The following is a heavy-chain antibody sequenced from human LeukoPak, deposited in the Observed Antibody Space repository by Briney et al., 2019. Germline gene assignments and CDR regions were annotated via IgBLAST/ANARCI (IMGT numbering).Heavy chain of an antibody. J-gene: IGHJ6*03. V-gene: IGHV4-4*07. CDR1: GGSISSYY. D-gene: IGHD2-2*03. Sequence: SETLSLTCTVSGGSISSYYWSWIRQPAGKGLEWIGRIYTSGSTNYNPSLKSRVTMSVDTSKNQFSLKLSSVTAADTAVYYCARDVGYCSSTSCYYYYYYMDVWGKGTTVTVSS. CDR2: IYTSGST. CDR3: ARDVGYCSSTSCYYYYYYMDV.